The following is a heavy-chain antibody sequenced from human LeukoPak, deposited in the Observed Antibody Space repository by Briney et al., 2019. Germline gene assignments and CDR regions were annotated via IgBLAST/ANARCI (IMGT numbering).Heavy chain of an antibody. CDR3: AGTYCSGGSCPFDY. V-gene: IGHV4-59*08. Sequence: SETLSLTCTVSGGSVSSYYWSWIRQPPGKGLEWIGYIYYSGSTDSNPSLKSRVTISVDTSKNQFSLKLSSVTAADTAVYYCAGTYCSGGSCPFDYWGQGTLVTVSS. D-gene: IGHD2-15*01. J-gene: IGHJ4*02. CDR2: IYYSGST. CDR1: GGSVSSYY.